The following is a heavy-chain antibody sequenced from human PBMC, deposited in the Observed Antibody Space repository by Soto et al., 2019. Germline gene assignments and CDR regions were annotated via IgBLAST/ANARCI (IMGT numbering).Heavy chain of an antibody. V-gene: IGHV4-59*01. J-gene: IGHJ3*02. Sequence: SETLSLTCTVSGGSISSYYWSWIRQPPGKGLEWIGYIYYSGSTNYNPSLKSRVTISVDTSKNQFSLKLSSVTAADTAVYYCARDQNYDSSGYYSDAFDIWGQGTMVTISS. D-gene: IGHD3-22*01. CDR2: IYYSGST. CDR3: ARDQNYDSSGYYSDAFDI. CDR1: GGSISSYY.